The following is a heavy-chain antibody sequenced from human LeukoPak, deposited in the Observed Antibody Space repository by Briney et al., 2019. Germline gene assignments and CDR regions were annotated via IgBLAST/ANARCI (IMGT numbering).Heavy chain of an antibody. D-gene: IGHD3-10*01. J-gene: IGHJ4*02. V-gene: IGHV4-59*12. CDR2: IYYSGST. Sequence: SETLSLTCTVSGGSISSYYWSWIRQPPGKGLEWIGYIYYSGSTNYNPSLKSRVTISVDESKNQFSLKLSSVTAADTAVYYCARVPLLWFGAEGGYFDYWGQGTLVTVSS. CDR1: GGSISSYY. CDR3: ARVPLLWFGAEGGYFDY.